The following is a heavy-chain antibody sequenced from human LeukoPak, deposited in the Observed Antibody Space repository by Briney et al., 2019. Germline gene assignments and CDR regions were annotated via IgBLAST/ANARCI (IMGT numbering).Heavy chain of an antibody. CDR3: ARTIAAHDY. J-gene: IGHJ4*02. V-gene: IGHV4-34*01. D-gene: IGHD6-13*01. Sequence: SETLSLTCAVYGGSFSGYYWSWIRQPPGKGLEWIGEINHSGSTDYNPSLKSRVTISVDTSKNQFSLKLSSVTAADTAVYYCARTIAAHDYWGQGTLVTVSS. CDR1: GGSFSGYY. CDR2: INHSGST.